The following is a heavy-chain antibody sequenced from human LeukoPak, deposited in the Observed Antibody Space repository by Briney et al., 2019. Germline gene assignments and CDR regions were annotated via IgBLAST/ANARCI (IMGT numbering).Heavy chain of an antibody. CDR3: TRLGELSLYFDY. CDR1: GFTFSSYG. Sequence: HARGSLRLSCAASGFTFSSYGMHWVRQAPGKGLEWVAVIWYDGSNKYYADSVKGRFTISRDDSKNTLYLQMNSLKTEDTAVYYCTRLGELSLYFDYWGQGTLVTVSS. V-gene: IGHV3-33*01. J-gene: IGHJ4*02. D-gene: IGHD3-16*02. CDR2: IWYDGSNK.